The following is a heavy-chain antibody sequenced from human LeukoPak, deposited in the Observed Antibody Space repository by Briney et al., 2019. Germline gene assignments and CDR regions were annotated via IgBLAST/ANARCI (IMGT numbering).Heavy chain of an antibody. CDR1: GFTFSSYA. Sequence: HPGGSLRLSCAASGFTFSSYAMSWVRQAPGKGLEWVSYISSSGSIIHYADSVKGRFTISRDNAKNSLYLQMNSLRAEDMAIYYCARDDGYHYGFDYWGQGTLVTVSS. CDR2: ISSSGSII. D-gene: IGHD5-24*01. CDR3: ARDDGYHYGFDY. J-gene: IGHJ4*02. V-gene: IGHV3-48*03.